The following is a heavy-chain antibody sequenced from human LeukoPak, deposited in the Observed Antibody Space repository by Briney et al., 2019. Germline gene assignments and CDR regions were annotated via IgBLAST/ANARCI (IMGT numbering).Heavy chain of an antibody. J-gene: IGHJ4*02. V-gene: IGHV4-31*03. CDR2: IYYSGST. D-gene: IGHD6-6*01. CDR3: ARDLWYSSSHFDY. CDR1: GGSISSGGYY. Sequence: PSETLSLTCTVSGGSISSGGYYWSWIRQHPGKGLEWIGYIYYSGSTYYNPSLKGRVTISVDTSKNQFSLKLSSGTAADTAVYYCARDLWYSSSHFDYWGQGTLVTVSS.